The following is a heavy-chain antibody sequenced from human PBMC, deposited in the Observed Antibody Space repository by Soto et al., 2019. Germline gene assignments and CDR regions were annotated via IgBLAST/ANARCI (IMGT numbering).Heavy chain of an antibody. CDR2: IKSKTDGGTT. Sequence: GGSLRLSCAASGFTFSNAWMNWVRQAPGKGLEWVGRIKSKTDGGTTDYAAPVKGRFTISRDDSKNTLYLQMNSLKTEDTAVYYCTAHYWNYPPVDAFDIWGQGTMVTVSS. CDR1: GFTFSNAW. J-gene: IGHJ3*02. V-gene: IGHV3-15*07. D-gene: IGHD1-7*01. CDR3: TAHYWNYPPVDAFDI.